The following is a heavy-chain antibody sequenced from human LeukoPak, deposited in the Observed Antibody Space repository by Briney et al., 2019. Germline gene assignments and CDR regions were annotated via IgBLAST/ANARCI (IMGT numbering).Heavy chain of an antibody. CDR1: GFSLSTSGVG. CDR2: IYWDDDK. CDR3: AHGKAAAGTATRSYFDY. J-gene: IGHJ4*02. Sequence: SGPTLVNPTQTLTLTCTFSGFSLSTSGVGVGWIRQPPGKALEWLALIYWDDDKRYSPFLKSRLTITKDTSKNQVVLTMTNMDPVDTATYYCAHGKAAAGTATRSYFDYWGQGTLVTVSS. V-gene: IGHV2-5*02. D-gene: IGHD6-13*01.